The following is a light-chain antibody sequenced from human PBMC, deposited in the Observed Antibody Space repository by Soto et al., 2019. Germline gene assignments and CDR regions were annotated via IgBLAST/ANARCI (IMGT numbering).Light chain of an antibody. CDR3: QQYDSFPLT. CDR2: VAS. V-gene: IGKV3-20*01. J-gene: IGKJ4*01. CDR1: QSVTSSY. Sequence: EIVLTQSPGTLSLSPGERATLFCRASQSVTSSYLAWYQQKPGQAPRLLIYVASRRATGIPDRFSGSGSGTDFTLTISRLEPEDCAVYYCQQYDSFPLTFGGGTKVEMK.